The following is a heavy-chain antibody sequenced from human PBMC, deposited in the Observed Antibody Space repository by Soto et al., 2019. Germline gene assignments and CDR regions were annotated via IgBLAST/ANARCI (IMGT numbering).Heavy chain of an antibody. CDR2: INPSGDRA. CDR3: ASRRDYYESSGYYPTPRSETEYFQH. V-gene: IGHV1-46*01. CDR1: GYPFINYF. Sequence: GASVKVSCKASGYPFINYFIHWVRQAPGQGLEWMGKINPSGDRATYAQKFQGRVTMTRDRSTSTVYMALSSLRSEDTAVYYCASRRDYYESSGYYPTPRSETEYFQHWGQGTLVTVSS. J-gene: IGHJ1*01. D-gene: IGHD3-22*01.